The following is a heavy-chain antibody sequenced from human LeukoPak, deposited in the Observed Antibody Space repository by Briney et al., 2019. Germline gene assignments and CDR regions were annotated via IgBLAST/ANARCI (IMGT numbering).Heavy chain of an antibody. D-gene: IGHD3-3*01. CDR1: GYTFTGYY. V-gene: IGHV1-2*02. CDR2: INPNSGGT. Sequence: GASVKVSCKASGYTFTGYYMHWVRQAPGQGLEWMGWINPNSGGTNYAQKFQGRVTMTRDTSISTAYMELSRLRSDDTAVYYCASGFLEWPESYTRDYWGQGTLVTVSS. J-gene: IGHJ4*02. CDR3: ASGFLEWPESYTRDY.